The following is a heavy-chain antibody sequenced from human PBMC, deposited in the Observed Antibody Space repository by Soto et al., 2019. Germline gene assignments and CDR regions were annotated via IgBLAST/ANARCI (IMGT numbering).Heavy chain of an antibody. CDR3: ARVPDR. CDR2: IYHSGST. V-gene: IGHV4-30-2*01. Sequence: SQTQSLKCTVSGDTISISGHYWSWIRQPPGKGLEWIGYIYHSGSTYYNPSLKSRVTISVDRSKNQFSLKLSSVTAADTAVYYCARVPDRWGQGTLVTVSS. D-gene: IGHD2-2*01. CDR1: GDTISISGHY. J-gene: IGHJ5*02.